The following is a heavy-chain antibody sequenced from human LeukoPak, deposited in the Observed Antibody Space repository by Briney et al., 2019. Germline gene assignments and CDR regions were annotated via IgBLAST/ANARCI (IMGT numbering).Heavy chain of an antibody. Sequence: GGSLRLSRAASGFTFSSYGMHWVRQAPGKGLEWVAVISYDGSNKYYADSVKGRFTISRDNSKNTLYLQMNSLRAEDTAVYYCARDHLEGSSGSWFDYWGQGTLVTVSS. CDR3: ARDHLEGSSGSWFDY. V-gene: IGHV3-30*03. CDR2: ISYDGSNK. J-gene: IGHJ4*02. D-gene: IGHD2-15*01. CDR1: GFTFSSYG.